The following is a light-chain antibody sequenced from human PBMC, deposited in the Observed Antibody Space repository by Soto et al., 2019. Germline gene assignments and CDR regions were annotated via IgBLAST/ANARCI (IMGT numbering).Light chain of an antibody. CDR2: AAS. J-gene: IGKJ3*01. CDR3: QQSYSTPRVT. V-gene: IGKV1-39*01. Sequence: DIQMTQSPSSLSASVGDRVTITCRASQSISNYLNWYQQKARKAPKLLIYAASSLQSGVPSRFSGNGSGTEFTLTISSLQPEDFATYYCQQSYSTPRVTFGPGTKVDIK. CDR1: QSISNY.